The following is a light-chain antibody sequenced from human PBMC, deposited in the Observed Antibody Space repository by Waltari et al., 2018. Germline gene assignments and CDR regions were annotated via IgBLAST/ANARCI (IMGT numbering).Light chain of an antibody. CDR2: DAS. CDR3: QQRANWPYT. J-gene: IGKJ2*01. CDR1: QSVNSF. Sequence: EVVLTQSPATLSLSPGERATLSCRASQSVNSFLAWYQQKPGQAPRLLIYDASNRATGIPARCSGRASGTDFTLTISSLEPEDFAVYYCQQRANWPYTFGRGTELEIK. V-gene: IGKV3-11*01.